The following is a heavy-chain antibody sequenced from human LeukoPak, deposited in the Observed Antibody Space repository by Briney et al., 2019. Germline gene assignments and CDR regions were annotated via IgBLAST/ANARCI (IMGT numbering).Heavy chain of an antibody. V-gene: IGHV4-34*01. CDR2: SNHSGST. Sequence: SETLSLTCAVYGGSFSGYYWSWIRQPPGKGLEWIGESNHSGSTNYNPSLKSRVTISVDTSKNQFSLKLSSVTAADTAVYYCARHLSGVTGYTYGRGIDYWGQGTLVTVSS. D-gene: IGHD5-18*01. CDR3: ARHLSGVTGYTYGRGIDY. J-gene: IGHJ4*02. CDR1: GGSFSGYY.